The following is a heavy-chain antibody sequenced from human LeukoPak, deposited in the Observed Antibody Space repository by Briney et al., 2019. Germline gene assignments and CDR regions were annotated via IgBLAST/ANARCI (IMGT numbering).Heavy chain of an antibody. J-gene: IGHJ4*02. Sequence: SETLSLTCTVSGYSISSGYYWGWIRQPPGKGLEWIGSIYHSGSTYYNPSLKSRVTISVDTSKNQFSLKLSSVTAADTAVYYCARGLDVATIVYWRQGTLVTVSS. V-gene: IGHV4-38-2*02. CDR3: ARGLDVATIVY. CDR2: IYHSGST. CDR1: GYSISSGYY. D-gene: IGHD5-12*01.